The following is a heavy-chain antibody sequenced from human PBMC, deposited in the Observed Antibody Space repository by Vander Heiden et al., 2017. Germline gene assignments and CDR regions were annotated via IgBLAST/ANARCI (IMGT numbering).Heavy chain of an antibody. D-gene: IGHD3-10*01. J-gene: IGHJ4*02. V-gene: IGHV3-23*01. CDR2: ISGSDTGT. CDR3: AKDRGPYYYGSGNYFN. Sequence: EVQLLESGGGLVQPGGSLSLSCAASGFTFSSYAMSWVRQAPGKGLEWVSAISGSDTGTYYPDSVKGRFTISRDNSKHTLYLQMNSLRAEDTAVYYCAKDRGPYYYGSGNYFNWGQGTLVTVSS. CDR1: GFTFSSYA.